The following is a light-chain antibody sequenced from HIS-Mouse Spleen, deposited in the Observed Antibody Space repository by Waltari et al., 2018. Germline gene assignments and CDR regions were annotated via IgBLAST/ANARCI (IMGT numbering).Light chain of an antibody. CDR3: YSTDSSGNHRV. Sequence: SYELTQPPSVPVSPGQTARIPCPGAALPKKHAYWYQQKSGQAPVLVIYEDSKRPSGIPERFSGSSSGTMATLTISGAQVEDEADYYCYSTDSSGNHRVFGGGTKLTVL. J-gene: IGLJ2*01. CDR1: ALPKKH. V-gene: IGLV3-10*01. CDR2: EDS.